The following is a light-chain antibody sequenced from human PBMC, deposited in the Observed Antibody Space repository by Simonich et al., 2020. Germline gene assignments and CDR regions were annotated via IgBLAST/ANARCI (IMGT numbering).Light chain of an antibody. V-gene: IGKV3-15*01. Sequence: EIVMTQSPATLSVSPGERATLSCRASQSFSSNLAGYQQKPGQAPRLLIYGASTRATGIPARFSGSGSGTEFTLTISSLQSEDFAVYYCQQYNNWPPNTFGQGTKLEIK. CDR1: QSFSSN. CDR2: GAS. J-gene: IGKJ2*01. CDR3: QQYNNWPPNT.